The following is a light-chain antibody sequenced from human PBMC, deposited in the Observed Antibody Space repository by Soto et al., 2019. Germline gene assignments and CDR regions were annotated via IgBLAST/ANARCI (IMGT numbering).Light chain of an antibody. CDR2: SAS. J-gene: IGKJ2*01. V-gene: IGKV3-15*01. CDR3: QQYIHGYT. CDR1: QSVSTS. Sequence: EVVMTQSPATLSVFPGERVTLSCRASQSVSTSLAWYQQKPGQAPRLLIYSASTRATGIPARFSGSGSGTEFTLTISSLEYEDFAVYYCQQYIHGYTFGQGTELEIK.